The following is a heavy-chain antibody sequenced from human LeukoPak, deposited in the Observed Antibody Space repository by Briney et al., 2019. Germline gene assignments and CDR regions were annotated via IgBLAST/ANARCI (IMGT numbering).Heavy chain of an antibody. CDR2: IKQDGYEK. J-gene: IGHJ4*02. CDR3: ERRPRAAGYYFGY. D-gene: IGHD6-19*01. Sequence: GGSLRLSCAASGFTFSNYCMSWVRQAPGKGLEWVANIKQDGYEKYYVDAVRRRFTISRDNAKNSLYLPMNPLRAQDTAVYYCERRPRAAGYYFGYWEKGNLDTVS. CDR1: GFTFSNYC. V-gene: IGHV3-7*01.